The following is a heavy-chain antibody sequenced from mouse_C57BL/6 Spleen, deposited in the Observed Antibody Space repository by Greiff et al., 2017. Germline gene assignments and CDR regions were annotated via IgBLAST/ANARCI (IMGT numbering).Heavy chain of an antibody. CDR1: GFTFSSYA. V-gene: IGHV5-4*01. J-gene: IGHJ2*01. CDR3: ARDQRYYFDY. Sequence: EVKLEESGGGLVKPGGSLKLSCAASGFTFSSYAMSWVRQTPEKRLEWVATISDGGSYTYYPDNVKGRFTISRDNAKNNLYLQMSHLKSEDTAMYYCARDQRYYFDYWGQGTTLTVSS. CDR2: ISDGGSYT.